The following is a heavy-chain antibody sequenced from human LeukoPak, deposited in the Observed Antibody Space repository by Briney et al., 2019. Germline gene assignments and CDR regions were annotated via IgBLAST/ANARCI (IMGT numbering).Heavy chain of an antibody. J-gene: IGHJ4*02. CDR1: GFTFSSYS. CDR2: ISYDGSNK. Sequence: GGSLRLSCAASGFTFSSYSMNWVRQAPGKGLEWVAVISYDGSNKYYADSVKGRFTISRDNSKNTLYLQMNSLRAEDTAVYYCAREGYYYGSGSSPHFDYWGQGTLVTVSS. CDR3: AREGYYYGSGSSPHFDY. V-gene: IGHV3-30*03. D-gene: IGHD3-10*01.